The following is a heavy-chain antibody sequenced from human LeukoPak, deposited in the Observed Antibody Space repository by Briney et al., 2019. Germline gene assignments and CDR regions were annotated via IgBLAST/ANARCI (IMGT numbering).Heavy chain of an antibody. CDR3: ARSPAPVDY. J-gene: IGHJ4*02. V-gene: IGHV1-8*02. D-gene: IGHD2-2*01. CDR1: GYTFTGYY. Sequence: GASVKVSCKASGYTFTGYYMHWVRQAPGQGLEWMGWLNPHSGNTGYAQKFQGRVTMTRNTSISTAYMELSSLRSDDTAVYYCARSPAPVDYWGQGTLVTVSS. CDR2: LNPHSGNT.